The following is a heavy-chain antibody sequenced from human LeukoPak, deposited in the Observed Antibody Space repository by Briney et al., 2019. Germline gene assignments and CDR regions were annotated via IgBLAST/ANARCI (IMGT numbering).Heavy chain of an antibody. Sequence: PSETLSLTCTVSGGSISGYYWTWIRQPAGKGLEWIGRIYASGSASYNPPLESRVTMSADTSKNEISLKLTSVTAADTAVYYCSREPEPWGQGTLVTVSS. CDR1: GGSISGYY. CDR3: SREPEP. V-gene: IGHV4-4*07. J-gene: IGHJ5*02. CDR2: IYASGSA.